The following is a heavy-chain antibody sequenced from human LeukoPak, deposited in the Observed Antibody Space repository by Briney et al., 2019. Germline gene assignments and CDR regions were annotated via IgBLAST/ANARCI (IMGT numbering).Heavy chain of an antibody. CDR2: IYFGGNT. J-gene: IGHJ4*02. CDR1: GDSIRSGGYY. CDR3: SRGAVAGLFDY. V-gene: IGHV4-31*03. D-gene: IGHD6-19*01. Sequence: SETLSLTCTVAGDSIRSGGYYWDWIRQAPGRGREGLAYIYFGGNTYYNPSLKSRGGISLDKSKSQFSLRLSSVTAADTAMYFCSRGAVAGLFDYWGQGILVTVSS.